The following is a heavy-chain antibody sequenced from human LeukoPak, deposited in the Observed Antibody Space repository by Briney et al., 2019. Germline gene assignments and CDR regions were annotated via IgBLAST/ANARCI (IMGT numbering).Heavy chain of an antibody. D-gene: IGHD6-19*01. CDR3: AKELYSSGWYGAFDI. CDR2: IYSGGST. CDR1: GFTVSSNY. Sequence: GGSLRLSCAASGFTVSSNYMSWVRQAPGKGLEWVSVIYSGGSTYYADSVKGWFTISRDNSKNTLYLQMNSLRAEDTAVYYCAKELYSSGWYGAFDIWGQGTMVTVSS. V-gene: IGHV3-53*01. J-gene: IGHJ3*02.